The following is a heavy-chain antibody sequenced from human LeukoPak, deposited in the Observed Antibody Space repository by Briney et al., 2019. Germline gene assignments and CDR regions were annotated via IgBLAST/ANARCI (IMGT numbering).Heavy chain of an antibody. Sequence: ASVKVSCKASGYTFTNYGISWVRQAPGQGLEWMGWISGYNGNTNYAQKFQGRITMTTDTSTSTGYMELRSLRSDDTAVYYCARGRDIVVVPAASSPFDYWGQGTLVTVSS. J-gene: IGHJ4*02. CDR2: ISGYNGNT. CDR3: ARGRDIVVVPAASSPFDY. V-gene: IGHV1-18*01. D-gene: IGHD2-2*01. CDR1: GYTFTNYG.